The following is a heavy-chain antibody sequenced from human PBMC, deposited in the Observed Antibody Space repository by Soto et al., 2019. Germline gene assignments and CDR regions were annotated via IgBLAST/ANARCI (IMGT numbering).Heavy chain of an antibody. CDR3: AKDRGGKDYYDSSGYSGFDP. CDR1: GFTFSSYA. V-gene: IGHV3-23*01. CDR2: ISGSGGST. D-gene: IGHD3-22*01. J-gene: IGHJ5*02. Sequence: GGSLRLSCAASGFTFSSYAMSWVRQAPGKGLEWVSAISGSGGSTFHADSVKGRFTISRDNSKNTLYLQMNSLRAEDTAVYYCAKDRGGKDYYDSSGYSGFDPWGQGTLVTVSS.